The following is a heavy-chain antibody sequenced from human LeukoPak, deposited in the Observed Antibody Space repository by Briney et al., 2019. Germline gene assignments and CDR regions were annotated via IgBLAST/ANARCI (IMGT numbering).Heavy chain of an antibody. V-gene: IGHV3-13*01. D-gene: IGHD3-10*01. J-gene: IGHJ4*02. CDR2: IGADGDI. CDR3: SKSPYGSGSYLSLDY. Sequence: EGSLRLSCAASGFPFSSHDMHWVRQAPGKTLEWVSVIGADGDIYYSVSVKGRFTISRENAKNSLYLQMNNLRAEDTAVYFCSKSPYGSGSYLSLDYWGQGTLVTVSS. CDR1: GFPFSSHD.